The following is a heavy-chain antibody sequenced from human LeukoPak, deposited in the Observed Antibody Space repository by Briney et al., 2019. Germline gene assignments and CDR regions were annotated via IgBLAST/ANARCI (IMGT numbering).Heavy chain of an antibody. CDR1: GGSFSGYY. Sequence: SETLSLTCAVYGGSFSGYYWSWIRQPPGKGLEWIGEINHSGSTNYNPSLKSRVTISVDTSKNQFSLKLSSVTAADTAVYYCARGRRPLYYFDYWGQGTLVTVSS. J-gene: IGHJ4*02. V-gene: IGHV4-34*01. CDR2: INHSGST. CDR3: ARGRRPLYYFDY.